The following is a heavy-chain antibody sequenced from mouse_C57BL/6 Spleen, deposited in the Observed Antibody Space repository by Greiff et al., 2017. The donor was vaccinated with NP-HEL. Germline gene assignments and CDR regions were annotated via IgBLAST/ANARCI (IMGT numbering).Heavy chain of an antibody. J-gene: IGHJ4*01. D-gene: IGHD1-1*01. CDR3: ARRPAPTTVVATGAMDY. CDR2: IDPSDSYT. CDR1: GYTFTSYW. V-gene: IGHV1-69*01. Sequence: QVQLQQPGAELVMPGASVKLSCKASGYTFTSYWMHWVKQRPGPGLEWIGEIDPSDSYTNYNQKFKGKSTLTVDKSSSTAYMQLSSLTSEDSAVYYCARRPAPTTVVATGAMDYWGQGTSVTVSS.